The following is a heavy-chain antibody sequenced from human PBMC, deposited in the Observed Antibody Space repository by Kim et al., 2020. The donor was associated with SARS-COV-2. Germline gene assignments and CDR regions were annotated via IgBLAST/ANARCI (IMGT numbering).Heavy chain of an antibody. CDR3: VFALRPMTYLYY. V-gene: IGHV3-53*01. J-gene: IGHJ4*01. CDR1: GFTVSSNY. CDR2: ICTAGDA. D-gene: IGHD6-6*01. Sequence: GRSLRLSCAGSGFTVSSNYMNWVRQAPGKGPEWVSLICTAGDADYADSRKVRFTISRDNSKNTLYLQMKSLITEDPAMYYCVFALRPMTYLYYW.